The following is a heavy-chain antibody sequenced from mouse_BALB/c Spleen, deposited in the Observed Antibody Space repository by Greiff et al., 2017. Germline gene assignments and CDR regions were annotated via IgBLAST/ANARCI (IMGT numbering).Heavy chain of an antibody. D-gene: IGHD2-1*01. CDR3: ARHGNYGGYFDY. V-gene: IGHV5-12-1*01. J-gene: IGHJ2*01. CDR1: GFAFSSYD. Sequence: EVQLMESGGGLVKPGGSLKLSCAASGFAFSSYDMSWVRQTPEKRLEWVAYISSGGGSTYYPDTVKGRFTISRDNAKNTLYLQMSSLKSEDTAMYYCARHGNYGGYFDYWGQGTTLTVSS. CDR2: ISSGGGST.